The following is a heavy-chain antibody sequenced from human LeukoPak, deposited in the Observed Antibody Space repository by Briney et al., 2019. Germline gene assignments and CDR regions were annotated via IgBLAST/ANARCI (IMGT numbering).Heavy chain of an antibody. Sequence: SETLSLTRTVSGDSISRYYWSWIRQSPGKGLEWIGYYGGRTTYNPSLKSRVTMSVDTSKNQFSLKLTSVTAADTAVYYCARYDHAPSYYYYYMDVWGKGTTVTVPS. J-gene: IGHJ6*03. CDR2: YYGGRT. D-gene: IGHD1-14*01. CDR3: ARYDHAPSYYYYYMDV. CDR1: GDSISRYY. V-gene: IGHV4-59*01.